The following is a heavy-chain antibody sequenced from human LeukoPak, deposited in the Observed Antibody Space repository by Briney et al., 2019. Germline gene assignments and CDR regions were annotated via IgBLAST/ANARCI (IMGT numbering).Heavy chain of an antibody. V-gene: IGHV4-39*01. CDR1: GGSINRSYFY. CDR2: IYYSGRT. J-gene: IGHJ6*03. CDR3: ARFGRYCSGGSCLYYYHMDV. Sequence: KASETLSLTCTVSGGSINRSYFYWGWIRQSPGEGLEWIGSIYYSGRTFYNPSLKSRVSISVDTSKNQFSLKLTSVTAADTAVYFCARFGRYCSGGSCLYYYHMDVWGKGTTVIVSS. D-gene: IGHD2-15*01.